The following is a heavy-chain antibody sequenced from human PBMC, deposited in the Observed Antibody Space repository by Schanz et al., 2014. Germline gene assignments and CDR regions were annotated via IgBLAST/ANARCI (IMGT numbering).Heavy chain of an antibody. CDR2: ISGSGGTI. D-gene: IGHD4-17*01. V-gene: IGHV3-23*04. CDR1: GFTFSSYA. CDR3: ARKMKLGVYGGKGHDSLDI. J-gene: IGHJ3*02. Sequence: VQLVESGGGVVQPGGSLRLSCAASGFTFSSYAMSWVRQAPGKGLEWVSAISGSGGTIYYADSVKGRFTISRDNAKNSLYLEMNSLRAEDTALYYCARKMKLGVYGGKGHDSLDIWGQGTMVTVSS.